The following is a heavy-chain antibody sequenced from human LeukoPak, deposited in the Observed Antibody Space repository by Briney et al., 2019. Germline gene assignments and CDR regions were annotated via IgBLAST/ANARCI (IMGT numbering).Heavy chain of an antibody. V-gene: IGHV3-30*04. CDR2: ILYDGRIT. J-gene: IGHJ5*02. D-gene: IGHD4-17*01. CDR1: GFTFSRYG. Sequence: GGSLRLSCVGSGFTFSRYGLHWVRQAPGKGLEWVAAILYDGRITHYADSVKGRFTISRDNSKSTLFLQMSSLRTDDTAVYYCARADYGDYLQRGSWGQGTLVTVSS. CDR3: ARADYGDYLQRGS.